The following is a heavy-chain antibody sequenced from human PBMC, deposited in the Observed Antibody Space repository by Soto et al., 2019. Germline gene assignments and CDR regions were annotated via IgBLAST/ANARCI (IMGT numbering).Heavy chain of an antibody. Sequence: GGSLRLSCAASGFSLSDYFMSWIRQAPGKGLEWVSYISTRSSYTTYGDSMEGRFSISRDNAKNSLYLQMNSLRAEDTAVYYCARFFEERGGFDFWGQGTLVTVSS. CDR3: ARFFEERGGFDF. CDR1: GFSLSDYF. D-gene: IGHD3-16*01. V-gene: IGHV3-11*03. J-gene: IGHJ4*02. CDR2: ISTRSSYT.